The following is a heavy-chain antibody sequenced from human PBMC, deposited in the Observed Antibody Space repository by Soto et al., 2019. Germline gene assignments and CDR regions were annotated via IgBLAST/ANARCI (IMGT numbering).Heavy chain of an antibody. CDR1: GFTFSDYA. J-gene: IGHJ6*03. CDR3: AKDFYSNSFGYMAV. Sequence: GGSLRLSCAASGFTFSDYAMNWVRQAPGKGLEWVSGIGYSGVNTKYADSVKGRFTISRDNSKNTLYLQMNSLRAEDSALYYCAKDFYSNSFGYMAVWGRGTTVTVSS. D-gene: IGHD6-13*01. CDR2: IGYSGVNT. V-gene: IGHV3-23*01.